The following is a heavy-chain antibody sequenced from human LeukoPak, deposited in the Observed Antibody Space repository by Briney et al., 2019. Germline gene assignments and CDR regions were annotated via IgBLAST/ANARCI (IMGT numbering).Heavy chain of an antibody. V-gene: IGHV3-30*03. CDR3: ARGAVAGRPAEYFQH. CDR2: ISYDGSNK. D-gene: IGHD6-19*01. CDR1: GFTFSSYG. Sequence: PGGSLRLSCAASGFTFSSYGMHWVRQAPGKGLEWVAVISYDGSNKYYVDSVKGRFTISRDNAKNSLYLQMNSLRAEDTAVYYCARGAVAGRPAEYFQHWGQGTLVTVSS. J-gene: IGHJ1*01.